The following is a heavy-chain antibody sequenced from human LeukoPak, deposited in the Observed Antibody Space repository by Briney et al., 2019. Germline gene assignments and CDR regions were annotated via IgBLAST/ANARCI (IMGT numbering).Heavy chain of an antibody. CDR3: AKLPAEEYYDFWSGYQGWFDP. CDR2: ISYDGSNK. J-gene: IGHJ5*02. V-gene: IGHV3-30*18. Sequence: PGRSLRLSCAASGFTFSSYGMHWVRQAPGKGLEWEAVISYDGSNKYYADSVKGRFTISRDNSKNTLYLQMNSLRAEDTAVYYCAKLPAEEYYDFWSGYQGWFDPWGQGTLVTVSS. D-gene: IGHD3-3*01. CDR1: GFTFSSYG.